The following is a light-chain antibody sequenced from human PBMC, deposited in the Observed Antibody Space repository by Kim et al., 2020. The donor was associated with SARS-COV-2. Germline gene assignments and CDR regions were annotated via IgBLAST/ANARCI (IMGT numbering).Light chain of an antibody. J-gene: IGKJ1*01. CDR2: CAS. V-gene: IGKV4-1*01. CDR1: QNLLYTNNKDY. Sequence: RPTINGKSSQNLLYTNNKDYLAWYQQKPGQPPKLLISCASTRESEVPDRFSGSGSGTDFTLTSRSLQAEDVAVYYCNQYYRNPRTVDQGTKVDIK. CDR3: NQYYRNPRT.